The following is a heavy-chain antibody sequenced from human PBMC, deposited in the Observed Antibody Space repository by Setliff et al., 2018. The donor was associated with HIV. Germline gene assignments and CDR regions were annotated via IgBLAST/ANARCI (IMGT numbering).Heavy chain of an antibody. CDR2: IYYSGIT. J-gene: IGHJ4*02. CDR3: AREGKLGWYFDF. D-gene: IGHD7-27*01. CDR1: GGSISSHY. Sequence: SETLSLTCTVSGGSISSHYWSWIRQSPGKGLEWIGNIYYSGITNYNASLKSRVTISVDTSQNQFSLKLTSVTAADTAVYYCAREGKLGWYFDFWGQGTLVTVSS. V-gene: IGHV4-59*11.